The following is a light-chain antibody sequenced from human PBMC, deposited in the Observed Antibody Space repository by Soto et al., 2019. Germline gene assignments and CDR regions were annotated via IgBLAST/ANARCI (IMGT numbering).Light chain of an antibody. CDR3: SSYSGTNSNVI. Sequence: QSVLTQPPSASGSPGQSVTISCAGSYSDIGDYNYVSWYQQHPGKVPKLIISEVSKRPSGVPDRFSGSKSSYTASLTVSDLQPADEAVYYCSSYSGTNSNVIFGGGTKLTVL. CDR2: EVS. CDR1: YSDIGDYNY. V-gene: IGLV2-8*01. J-gene: IGLJ2*01.